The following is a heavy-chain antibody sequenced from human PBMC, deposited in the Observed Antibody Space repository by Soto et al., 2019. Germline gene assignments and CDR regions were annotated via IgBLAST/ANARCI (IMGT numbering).Heavy chain of an antibody. D-gene: IGHD3-3*01. Sequence: PSQTLSLTCAISGDSVSSNSAAWYWIRQSPSRGLEWLGRTYYRSKWYNDYAVSVKSRITINPDTSKNQFSLQLNSVTPEDTAVYYCARVRGTLRFLESIYYGMDVWGQGTTVTVSS. CDR3: ARVRGTLRFLESIYYGMDV. V-gene: IGHV6-1*01. CDR2: TYYRSKWYN. J-gene: IGHJ6*02. CDR1: GDSVSSNSAA.